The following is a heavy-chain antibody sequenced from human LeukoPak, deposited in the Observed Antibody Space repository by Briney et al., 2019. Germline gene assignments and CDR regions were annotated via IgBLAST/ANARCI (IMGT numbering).Heavy chain of an antibody. Sequence: GGSLRLSCAASGFTFDDYAMHWVRQAPGKGLEWVSGISWNSGSIGYADSVKGRFTISRDNAKNSLYLQMNSLRAEDMALYYCAKASSGSCYDYFDYWGQGTLVTVSS. CDR2: ISWNSGSI. V-gene: IGHV3-9*03. CDR1: GFTFDDYA. D-gene: IGHD1-26*01. J-gene: IGHJ4*02. CDR3: AKASSGSCYDYFDY.